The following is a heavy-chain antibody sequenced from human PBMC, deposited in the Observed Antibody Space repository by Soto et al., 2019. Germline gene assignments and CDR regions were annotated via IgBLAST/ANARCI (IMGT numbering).Heavy chain of an antibody. Sequence: TGGSLRLSCAASGFTFSSYAMSWVRQAPGKGLEWVSAISGSGGSTYYADSVKGRFTISRDNSKNTLYLQMNSLRAEDTAVYYCAKDCRHFWSGYCFDPWGQGTLVTVSS. D-gene: IGHD3-3*02. CDR2: ISGSGGST. J-gene: IGHJ5*02. V-gene: IGHV3-23*01. CDR3: AKDCRHFWSGYCFDP. CDR1: GFTFSSYA.